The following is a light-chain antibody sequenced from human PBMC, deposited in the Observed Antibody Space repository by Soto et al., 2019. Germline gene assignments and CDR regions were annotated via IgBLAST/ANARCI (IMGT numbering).Light chain of an antibody. V-gene: IGLV3-9*01. CDR2: RDT. J-gene: IGLJ1*01. CDR3: QVWDSSIYV. Sequence: SSELTQPLSVSVALGQTARITCGGNNIGHKSVHWYQQKPGQAPVLVIYRDTNRPSGITERFSGSNSGNTATLTISRAQAGDEADYYCQVWDSSIYVFATGTKLTVL. CDR1: NIGHKS.